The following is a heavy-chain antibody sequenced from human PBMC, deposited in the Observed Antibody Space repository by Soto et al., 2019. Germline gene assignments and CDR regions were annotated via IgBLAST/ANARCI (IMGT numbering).Heavy chain of an antibody. CDR1: GYTITSYD. D-gene: IGHD6-19*01. J-gene: IGHJ6*03. CDR3: ARGRDSSGWTTRYYYMDV. Sequence: GASVKVSCKASGYTITSYDINWVRQATGQGLEWMGWMNPNSGNTGYAQKFQGRVTMTRNTSISTAYMELSSLRSEDTAVYYCARGRDSSGWTTRYYYMDVWGKGTTVTVSS. CDR2: MNPNSGNT. V-gene: IGHV1-8*01.